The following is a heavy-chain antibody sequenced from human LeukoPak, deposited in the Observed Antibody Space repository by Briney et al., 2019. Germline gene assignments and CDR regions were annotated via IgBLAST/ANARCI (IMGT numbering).Heavy chain of an antibody. D-gene: IGHD3-10*01. Sequence: QPGGSLRLSCSASGFSFIDFAMHWVRQAPGKGLEWVAFIRYDGSNKYYADSVKGRFTISRDNSKNTLYLQMNSLRAEDTAVYYCAKDPLWFGDLGSYFDYWGQGTLVTVSS. CDR1: GFSFIDFA. V-gene: IGHV3-30*02. J-gene: IGHJ4*02. CDR3: AKDPLWFGDLGSYFDY. CDR2: IRYDGSNK.